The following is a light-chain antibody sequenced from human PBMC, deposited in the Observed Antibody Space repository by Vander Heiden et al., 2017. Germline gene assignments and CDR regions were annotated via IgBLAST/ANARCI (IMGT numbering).Light chain of an antibody. Sequence: AFTRSPGTLSWSPGERPTLTCRASQSVTSSYLAWYQQRPGQAPRLLMYGASIRANGIPDGFRGSGSGTDFTLTSSRPETEDFAVYYLQHDANSLTFGGGTQVEIK. CDR1: QSVTSSY. V-gene: IGKV3-20*01. CDR3: QHDANSLT. CDR2: GAS. J-gene: IGKJ4*01.